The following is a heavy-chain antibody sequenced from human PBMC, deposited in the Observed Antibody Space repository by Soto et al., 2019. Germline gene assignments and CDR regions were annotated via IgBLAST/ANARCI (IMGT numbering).Heavy chain of an antibody. V-gene: IGHV3-30*03. CDR3: ARGPSRPYYYYYGMDV. CDR2: ISYDGGNK. J-gene: IGHJ6*02. D-gene: IGHD6-6*01. Sequence: GGSLRLSCAASGFTFSNYGIHWVRQAPGKGLEWVVVISYDGGNKYYADFVKGRFTISRDNSKNTVDLQMNSLRSEDTAVYYCARGPSRPYYYYYGMDVWGQGTTVTVSS. CDR1: GFTFSNYG.